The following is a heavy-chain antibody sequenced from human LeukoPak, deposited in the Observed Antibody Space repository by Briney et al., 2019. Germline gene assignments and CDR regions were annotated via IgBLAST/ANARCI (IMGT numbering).Heavy chain of an antibody. Sequence: SETLSLTFTVSGGSISSYYWSWIRQPAGKGLEWIGRIYTSGSTNYNPSLRSRVTMSVDTSKNQFSLKLSSVTAADTAVYYCAREKYYDRWGLIDYWGQGTLVTVSS. J-gene: IGHJ4*02. V-gene: IGHV4-4*07. CDR2: IYTSGST. CDR1: GGSISSYY. CDR3: AREKYYDRWGLIDY. D-gene: IGHD3-22*01.